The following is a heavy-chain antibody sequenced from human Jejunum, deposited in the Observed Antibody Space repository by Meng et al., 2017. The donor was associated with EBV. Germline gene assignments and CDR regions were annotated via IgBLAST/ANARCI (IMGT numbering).Heavy chain of an antibody. D-gene: IGHD3-16*01. CDR1: GFTFTNSH. CDR2: IKRTTDGGTT. V-gene: IGHV3-15*01. CDR3: TDVGGDMI. J-gene: IGHJ4*02. Sequence: EVQLVGSGGGLVKPGECLRLSCSASGFTFTNSHMTWVRQAPGKGLEWVGRIKRTTDGGTTDYAAPVKGRFTISRDDSKNTLYLQMNSLKTEDTAVYYCTDVGGDMIWGQGILVTVSS.